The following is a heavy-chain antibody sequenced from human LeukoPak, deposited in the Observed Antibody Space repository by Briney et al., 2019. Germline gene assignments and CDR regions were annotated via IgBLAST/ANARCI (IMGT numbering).Heavy chain of an antibody. J-gene: IGHJ4*02. D-gene: IGHD3-10*01. CDR3: VRLRGARDQEDF. CDR2: IYYSGST. Sequence: SETLSLTCTVSGGSISSYYWSWIRQPPGKGLEWIGYIYYSGSTNYNPSLKSRVTISVDTSKNQFSLKLSSVTAADTAVYYCVRLRGARDQEDFWGQGTLVTVSS. CDR1: GGSISSYY. V-gene: IGHV4-59*01.